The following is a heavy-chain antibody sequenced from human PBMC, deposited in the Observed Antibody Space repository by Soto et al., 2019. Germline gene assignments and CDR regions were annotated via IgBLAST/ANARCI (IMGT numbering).Heavy chain of an antibody. CDR3: ASDEPAAHPSWHYQTDY. V-gene: IGHV4-59*01. CDR1: GGSISSYY. Sequence: KASETLSLTCTVSGGSISSYYWSWIRQPPGKGLEWIGYIYYSGSTNYNPSLKSRVTISVDTSKNQFSLKLSSVTAADTAVYYCASDEPAAHPSWHYQTDYWGQGTLVTVSS. J-gene: IGHJ4*02. D-gene: IGHD2-2*01. CDR2: IYYSGST.